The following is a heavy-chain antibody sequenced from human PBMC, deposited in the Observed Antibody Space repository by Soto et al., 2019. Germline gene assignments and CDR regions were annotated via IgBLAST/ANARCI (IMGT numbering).Heavy chain of an antibody. CDR1: GVDFSSEV. D-gene: IGHD1-26*01. J-gene: IGHJ6*02. CDR3: AKVGPSYYYGMDV. CDR2: ISGSGRTI. Sequence: GGSLRLSCAASGVDFSSEVMCWVRQAPGKGLEWVSSISGSGRTIYHADSMRGRFAISRDNSKNSLYLQLNDLRVDDTAVYYRAKVGPSYYYGMDVWGQGTTVTVSS. V-gene: IGHV3-23*01.